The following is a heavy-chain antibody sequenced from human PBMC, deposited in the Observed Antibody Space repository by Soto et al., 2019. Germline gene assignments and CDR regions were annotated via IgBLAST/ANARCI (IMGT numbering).Heavy chain of an antibody. CDR2: IYYSGST. V-gene: IGHV4-39*01. D-gene: IGHD2-21*02. CDR3: ARYMTAERRNVFDF. Sequence: SETLSLTCTVSGGCISSSSYYWGWIRQPPGKGLEWIGSIYYSGSTYYNPSLKSRVTISVDTSKNKFSLKLRSVTAADTAVYYCARYMTAERRNVFDFWGQRTLVTGSA. CDR1: GGCISSSSYY. J-gene: IGHJ5*01.